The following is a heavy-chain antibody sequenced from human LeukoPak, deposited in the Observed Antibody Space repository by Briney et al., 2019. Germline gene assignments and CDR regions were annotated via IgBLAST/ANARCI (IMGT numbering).Heavy chain of an antibody. CDR1: SGSISFHY. CDR3: ARLLNNDRSGDPDTFDI. D-gene: IGHD3-22*01. V-gene: IGHV4-59*11. J-gene: IGHJ3*02. CDR2: IYYSGTT. Sequence: SETLSLTCSVSSGSISFHYWSWIRQPPGKGLEWLGFIYYSGTTRYNPSLRGRVTMSADTSKNHLSLKLTSVTAADTAVYYCARLLNNDRSGDPDTFDIWGQGTMVTVSS.